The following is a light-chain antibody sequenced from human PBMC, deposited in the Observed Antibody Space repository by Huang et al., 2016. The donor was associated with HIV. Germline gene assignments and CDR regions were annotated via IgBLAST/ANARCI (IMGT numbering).Light chain of an antibody. V-gene: IGKV4-1*01. CDR1: QTVLYSSNNRNY. J-gene: IGKJ4*01. Sequence: DIVMTQSPDSLAVSLGERATINCKSSQTVLYSSNNRNYLAWYQQKQGQTPEMLSYCAYSLAAGVPDGFSGSGSGTDITTTISSLQAEDGAVYYCQQYYSDPALTFGGGTKVAIK. CDR2: CAY. CDR3: QQYYSDPALT.